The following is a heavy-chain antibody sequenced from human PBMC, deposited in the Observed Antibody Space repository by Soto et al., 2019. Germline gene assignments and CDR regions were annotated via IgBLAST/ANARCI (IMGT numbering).Heavy chain of an antibody. CDR1: GFTFSSYG. CDR2: IWYDGSNK. D-gene: IGHD2-15*01. CDR3: ARSPYCSGGSCYYYGMDV. V-gene: IGHV3-33*01. Sequence: VPLVESGGGVVQPGRSLRLSCAASGFTFSSYGMHWVRQAPGKGLEWVAVIWYDGSNKYYADSVKGRFTISRDNSKNTLYLQMNSLRAEDTAVYYCARSPYCSGGSCYYYGMDVWGQGTTVTVSS. J-gene: IGHJ6*02.